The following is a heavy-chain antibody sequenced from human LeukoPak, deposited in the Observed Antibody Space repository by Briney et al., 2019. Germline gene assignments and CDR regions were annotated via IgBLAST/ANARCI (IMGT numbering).Heavy chain of an antibody. V-gene: IGHV5-51*01. CDR2: IYPGDSDT. D-gene: IGHD3-10*01. CDR3: AKYYYGSSGSDAFDI. Sequence: GESLKTSCKGSGYSFTSYWIGWVRQMPGKGLEWMGIIYPGDSDTRYSPSFQGQVTISADKSISTAYLQWSSLKASDTAMYYCAKYYYGSSGSDAFDIWGQGTMVTVSS. J-gene: IGHJ3*02. CDR1: GYSFTSYW.